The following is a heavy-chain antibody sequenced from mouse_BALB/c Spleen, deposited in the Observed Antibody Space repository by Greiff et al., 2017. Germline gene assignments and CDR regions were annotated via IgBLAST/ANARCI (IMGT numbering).Heavy chain of an antibody. CDR2: IWSGGST. J-gene: IGHJ4*01. CDR1: GFSLTSYG. CDR3: ARRNGNYVFYAMDY. D-gene: IGHD2-1*01. V-gene: IGHV2-4-1*01. Sequence: VQLQQSGPGLVQPSQSLSITCTVSGFSLTSYGVHWVRQSPGKGLEWLGVIWSGGSTDYNAAFISRLSISKDNSKSQVFFKMNSLQADDTAIYYCARRNGNYVFYAMDYWGQGTSVTVSS.